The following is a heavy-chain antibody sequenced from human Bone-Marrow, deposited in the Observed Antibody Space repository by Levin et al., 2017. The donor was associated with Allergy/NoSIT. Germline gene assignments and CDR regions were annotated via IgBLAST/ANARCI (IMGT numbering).Heavy chain of an antibody. J-gene: IGHJ4*02. Sequence: PGGSLRLSCAASGLTFSNAWMSWVRQAPGKGLEWVGRIKSIINGGTTDYAAAVEGRFTISRDDSESTMYLHMKNLKTEDTTMYYCTTDRDYGVGHSDYWGRGTLVTVSS. D-gene: IGHD4-17*01. CDR1: GLTFSNAW. CDR3: TTDRDYGVGHSDY. CDR2: IKSIINGGTT. V-gene: IGHV3-15*01.